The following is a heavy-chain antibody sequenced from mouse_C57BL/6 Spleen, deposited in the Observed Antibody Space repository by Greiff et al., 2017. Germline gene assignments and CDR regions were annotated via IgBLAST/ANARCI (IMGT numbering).Heavy chain of an antibody. CDR2: ISYDGSN. D-gene: IGHD2-12*01. Sequence: EVKLQESGPGLVKPSQSLSLTCSVTGYSITSGYYWNWIRQFPGNKLEWMGYISYDGSNNYNPSLKNRISITRDTSKNQFFLKLNSVTTEDTATYYCAREPAYSSYWYFDVWGTGTTVTVSS. V-gene: IGHV3-6*01. CDR3: AREPAYSSYWYFDV. CDR1: GYSITSGYY. J-gene: IGHJ1*03.